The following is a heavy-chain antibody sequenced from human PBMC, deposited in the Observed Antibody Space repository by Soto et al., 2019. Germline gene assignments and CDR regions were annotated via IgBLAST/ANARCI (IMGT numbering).Heavy chain of an antibody. Sequence: SLRLSCAASGFTFSSYGMHWVRQAPGKGLEWVAVISYDGSNKYYADSVKGRFTISRDNSKNTLYLQMNSLRAEDTAVYYCAKDQWALGSGSYYNFLPDYWGQGTLVTVSS. CDR1: GFTFSSYG. CDR2: ISYDGSNK. D-gene: IGHD3-10*01. J-gene: IGHJ4*02. V-gene: IGHV3-30*18. CDR3: AKDQWALGSGSYYNFLPDY.